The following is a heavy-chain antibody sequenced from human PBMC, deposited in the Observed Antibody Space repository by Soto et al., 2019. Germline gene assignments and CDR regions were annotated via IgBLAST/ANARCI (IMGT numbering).Heavy chain of an antibody. V-gene: IGHV1-8*01. J-gene: IGHJ3*02. Sequence: VASVKVSCKASGYTFTSYDINWVRQATGQGLEWMGWMNPNSGNTGYAQKFQGRVTITADKSTSTAYMELSSLRSEDTAVYYCARARIAARRPDAFDIWGQGTMVTVSS. CDR1: GYTFTSYD. CDR3: ARARIAARRPDAFDI. CDR2: MNPNSGNT. D-gene: IGHD6-6*01.